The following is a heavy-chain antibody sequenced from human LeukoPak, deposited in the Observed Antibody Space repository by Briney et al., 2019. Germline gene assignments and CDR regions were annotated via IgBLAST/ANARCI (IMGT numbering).Heavy chain of an antibody. CDR3: ASERFGEFDY. CDR1: GGSISSYY. J-gene: IGHJ4*02. D-gene: IGHD3-10*01. Sequence: SETLSLTCTVSGGSISSYYWSWIRQPPGKGLEWIGYIYYNGSTNYNPSLKSRVTISVEPSKNQFSLTMSSVTAADTAVYFCASERFGEFDYWGQGTLVTVSS. CDR2: IYYNGST. V-gene: IGHV4-59*01.